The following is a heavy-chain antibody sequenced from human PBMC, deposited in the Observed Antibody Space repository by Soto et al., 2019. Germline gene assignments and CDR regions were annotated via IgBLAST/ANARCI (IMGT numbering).Heavy chain of an antibody. Sequence: TLSLTCTVSGNSISGTSSFWAWIRQPPGKNLGWIGGVYYTGSTYYNSSLKSRVSISIDTSKNQFSLSLNSVTAADTAVYYCTRRVRSTGLLDYWGQGALVTVSS. CDR1: GNSISGTSSF. D-gene: IGHD4-4*01. CDR2: VYYTGST. CDR3: TRRVRSTGLLDY. V-gene: IGHV4-39*01. J-gene: IGHJ4*02.